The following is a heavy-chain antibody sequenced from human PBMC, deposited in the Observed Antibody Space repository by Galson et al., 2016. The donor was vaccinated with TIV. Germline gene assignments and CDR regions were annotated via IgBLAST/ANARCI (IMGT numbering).Heavy chain of an antibody. CDR1: GFTFSPYA. CDR2: ISDDGNSK. D-gene: IGHD4-17*01. CDR3: AKDPRIYGDYLLAYFDY. V-gene: IGHV3-30*09. J-gene: IGHJ4*02. Sequence: SGFTFSPYAMHWVRQAPGKGLEWLAVISDDGNSKYYADSVKGRFAISRDNSKNTLYLQMNNLRPEDTAVYFCAKDPRIYGDYLLAYFDYWGQGILVTVSS.